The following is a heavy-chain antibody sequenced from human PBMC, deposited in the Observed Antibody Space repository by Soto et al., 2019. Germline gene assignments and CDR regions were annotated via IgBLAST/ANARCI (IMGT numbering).Heavy chain of an antibody. Sequence: GGSLRLSCAASGFTFSSYAMHWVRQAPGKGLEWVAGISGSGGSTYNADFVKGRFTISRDNSKNTLYLQMYSLRVEDTAVYYCAKEYYYDAGPDSWGQGTLVTVSS. V-gene: IGHV3-23*01. CDR2: ISGSGGST. J-gene: IGHJ4*02. CDR1: GFTFSSYA. CDR3: AKEYYYDAGPDS. D-gene: IGHD3-22*01.